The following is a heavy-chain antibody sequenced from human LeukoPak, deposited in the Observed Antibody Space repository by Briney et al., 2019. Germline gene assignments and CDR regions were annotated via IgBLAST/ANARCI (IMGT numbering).Heavy chain of an antibody. CDR3: ARSPLVVPAARQDYYYYYMDV. V-gene: IGHV1-2*02. CDR1: GYTFTSYY. J-gene: IGHJ6*03. D-gene: IGHD2-2*01. Sequence: ASVKVSCKASGYTFTSYYMHWVRQAPGQGLEWMGWINPNSGGTNYAQKFQGRVTMTRDTSISTAYMELSRLRSDDTAVYYCARSPLVVPAARQDYYYYYMDVWGRGTTVTVSS. CDR2: INPNSGGT.